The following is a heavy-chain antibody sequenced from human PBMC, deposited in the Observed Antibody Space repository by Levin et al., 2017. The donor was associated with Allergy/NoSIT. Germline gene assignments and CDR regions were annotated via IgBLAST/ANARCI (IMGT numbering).Heavy chain of an antibody. CDR3: ARSRRDLRDILPGYYETEWGS. D-gene: IGHD3-9*01. J-gene: IGHJ5*02. CDR1: GYSFTRYW. Sequence: NLGESLKISCEDSGYSFTRYWIGWVRQMPGKGLEWMGIIYPGDSDTRYSPSFQGRVTISADKSISTAYLQWSSLKASDTAMYYCARSRRDLRDILPGYYETEWGSWGQGTLVTVSS. V-gene: IGHV5-51*01. CDR2: IYPGDSDT.